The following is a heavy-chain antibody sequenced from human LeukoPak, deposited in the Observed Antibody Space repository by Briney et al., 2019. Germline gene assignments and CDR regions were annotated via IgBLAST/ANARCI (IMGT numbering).Heavy chain of an antibody. CDR2: ISGSGGST. V-gene: IGHV3-23*01. J-gene: IGHJ4*02. D-gene: IGHD1-26*01. CDR1: GFTFSSFA. Sequence: PGGSLRLSCAASGFTFSSFAMSWVRQAPGKGLEWVSAISGSGGSTHYADSVKGRFTISRDNSKNTLYLQMNSLRAEDTAVYYCAKDRSIVGATVDYWGQGTLVTVSS. CDR3: AKDRSIVGATVDY.